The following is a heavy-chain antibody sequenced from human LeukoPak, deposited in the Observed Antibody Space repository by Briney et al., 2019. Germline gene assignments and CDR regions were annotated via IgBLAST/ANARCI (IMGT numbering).Heavy chain of an antibody. D-gene: IGHD2-15*01. V-gene: IGHV3-53*01. CDR3: ARVRGVAYYYYGMDV. CDR1: GFTVSSNY. Sequence: GGSLGLSCAASGFTVSSNYMSWVRQAPGKGLEWVSVIYSGGSTYYADSVKGRFTISRDNSKNTLYLQMNSLRAEDTAVYYCARVRGVAYYYYGMDVWGQGTTVTVSS. CDR2: IYSGGST. J-gene: IGHJ6*02.